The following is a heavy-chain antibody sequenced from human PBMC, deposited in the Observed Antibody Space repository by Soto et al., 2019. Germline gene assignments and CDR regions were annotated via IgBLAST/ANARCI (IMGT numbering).Heavy chain of an antibody. V-gene: IGHV3-7*05. J-gene: IGHJ3*02. CDR1: GFTFVNYW. D-gene: IGHD2-8*01. CDR3: ARDIMGGTFDI. CDR2: INVDGTEK. Sequence: GGSLRLSCAASGFTFVNYWMNWVRQAPGKGLEWVANINVDGTEKYFVDSVRGRFTISRDNAKNSLYLQMNSLRAEDAAVYYCARDIMGGTFDIWGQGTMVTVSS.